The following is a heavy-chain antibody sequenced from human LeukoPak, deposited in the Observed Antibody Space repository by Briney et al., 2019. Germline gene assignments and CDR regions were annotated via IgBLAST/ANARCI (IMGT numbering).Heavy chain of an antibody. Sequence: AGGSLRLSCSASGFTFSNYGLHWVRQAPGKGPEHVSLISNNGGSTYYADSVKGRFTISRDNSKNTLYLQMSSLRAEDTAVYYCVKDFSYGGSGWYLDYWGQGTLVTVSS. CDR2: ISNNGGST. V-gene: IGHV3-64D*09. J-gene: IGHJ4*02. CDR3: VKDFSYGGSGWYLDY. CDR1: GFTFSNYG. D-gene: IGHD6-19*01.